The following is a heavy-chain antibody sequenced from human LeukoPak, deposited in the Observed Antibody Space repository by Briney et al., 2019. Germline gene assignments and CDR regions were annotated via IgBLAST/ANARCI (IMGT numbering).Heavy chain of an antibody. CDR2: IYYSGST. Sequence: PSETLSLTCTVSGGSISSFYWSWIRQPPGKGLEWIGYIYYSGSTYYNPSLKSRVTISVDTSKNQFSLKLSSVTAADTAVYYCARDKKYVVPAAMGDYYYGMDVWGQGTTVTVSS. CDR1: GGSISSFY. V-gene: IGHV4-30-4*08. D-gene: IGHD2-2*01. J-gene: IGHJ6*02. CDR3: ARDKKYVVPAAMGDYYYGMDV.